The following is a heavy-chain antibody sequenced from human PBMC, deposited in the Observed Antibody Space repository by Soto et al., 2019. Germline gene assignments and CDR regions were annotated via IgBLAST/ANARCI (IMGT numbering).Heavy chain of an antibody. CDR2: VSTSGGAT. Sequence: GGSLRLSCAASGFTFSIYAMSWVRQAPGKGLEWVSTVSTSGGATYYADSVKGRFTISRDNSKNTLHLQMNSLRAEDTAVYHCAKAGYYNDRSGYYYFDNWGQGILVTVSS. D-gene: IGHD3-22*01. CDR1: GFTFSIYA. V-gene: IGHV3-23*01. J-gene: IGHJ4*02. CDR3: AKAGYYNDRSGYYYFDN.